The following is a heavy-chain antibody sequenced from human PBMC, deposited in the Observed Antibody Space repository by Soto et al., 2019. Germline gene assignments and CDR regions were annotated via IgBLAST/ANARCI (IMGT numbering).Heavy chain of an antibody. Sequence: GGSLRLSCAASGFTFSSYSLNLVRRAPGKGLEWVSSISRSSSYIYYADSVKGRFTISRDKAKNSLYLQMNSLRAEDTAVYYCAKDRASSWEGSSWGQGTQVTVSS. CDR1: GFTFSSYS. CDR2: ISRSSSYI. V-gene: IGHV3-21*01. J-gene: IGHJ4*02. D-gene: IGHD6-13*01. CDR3: AKDRASSWEGSS.